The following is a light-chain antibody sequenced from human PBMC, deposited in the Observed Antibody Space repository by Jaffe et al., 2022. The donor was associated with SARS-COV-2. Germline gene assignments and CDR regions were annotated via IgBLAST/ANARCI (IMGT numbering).Light chain of an antibody. Sequence: DIQLTQSPSSLSASVGDRVTITCRASQSISSYLNWYQQNPGKAPNLLIYAASSLQTGVPSRFSGGGSGTDFTLTISSLQPEDFATYYCQQSYSFPYTFGPGTKVDIK. CDR1: QSISSY. CDR2: AAS. CDR3: QQSYSFPYT. J-gene: IGKJ3*01. V-gene: IGKV1-39*01.